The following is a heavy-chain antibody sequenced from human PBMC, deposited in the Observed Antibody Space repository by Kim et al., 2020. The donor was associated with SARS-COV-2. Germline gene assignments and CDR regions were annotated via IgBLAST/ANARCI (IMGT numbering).Heavy chain of an antibody. Sequence: SETLSLTCAVYGGSFSGYYWSWIRQPPGKGLEWIGEINHSGSTNYNPSLKSRVTISVDTSKNQFSLKLSSVTAADTAVYYCARGGGSSWYKVRPYNWFDPWGQGTLVTVSS. CDR3: ARGGGSSWYKVRPYNWFDP. V-gene: IGHV4-34*01. J-gene: IGHJ5*02. D-gene: IGHD6-13*01. CDR1: GGSFSGYY. CDR2: INHSGST.